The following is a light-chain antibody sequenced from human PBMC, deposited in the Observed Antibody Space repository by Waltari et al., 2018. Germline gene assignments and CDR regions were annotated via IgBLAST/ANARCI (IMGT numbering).Light chain of an antibody. CDR1: QDINNF. J-gene: IGKJ4*01. V-gene: IGKV1-33*01. CDR3: QQFDTLPPS. CDR2: DAS. Sequence: DIQMTQSPSSLSASVGDRVTITCQASQDINNFLNWYQQKPGRAPSTQIYDASNLETGVPARFSGSGSGTHFTLTISSLQTEDSATYYCQQFDTLPPSFGGGTKVEI.